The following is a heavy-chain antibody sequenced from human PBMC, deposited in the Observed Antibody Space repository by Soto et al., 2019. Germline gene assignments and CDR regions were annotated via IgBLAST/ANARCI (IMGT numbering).Heavy chain of an antibody. CDR1: GGTFSSYT. Sequence: QVQLVQSGAEVKKPGSSVKVSCKASGGTFSSYTISWVRQAPGQGLEWMGRIIPILGIANYAQKFQGRVTNTANKSTSTAYMELSSLRSEDTAVYYCAIYGADFDYWGQGTLVTVSS. V-gene: IGHV1-69*02. CDR2: IIPILGIA. J-gene: IGHJ4*02. CDR3: AIYGADFDY. D-gene: IGHD4-17*01.